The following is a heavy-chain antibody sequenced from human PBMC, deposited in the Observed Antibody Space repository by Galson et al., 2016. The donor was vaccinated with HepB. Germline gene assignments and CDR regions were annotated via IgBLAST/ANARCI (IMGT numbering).Heavy chain of an antibody. D-gene: IGHD5-18*01. CDR3: ARGAATDISYDY. V-gene: IGHV1-46*01. CDR1: GYTFTTYY. Sequence: SVKVSCKASGYTFTTYYMHWVRQAPGQGLEWMGISNSGGGDTTHAEKFQSRVTMTRDTSTDTVYMELSSLRSEDTAVYYCARGAATDISYDYWGQGTLVTVSS. CDR2: SNSGGGDT. J-gene: IGHJ4*02.